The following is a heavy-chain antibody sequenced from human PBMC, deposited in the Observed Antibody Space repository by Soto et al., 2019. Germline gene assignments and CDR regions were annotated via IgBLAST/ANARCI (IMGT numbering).Heavy chain of an antibody. V-gene: IGHV4-59*08. J-gene: IGHJ3*02. CDR2: IYYSGST. CDR1: GGSISSYY. D-gene: IGHD2-2*02. CDR3: ARHGEPIVVVPAAIGAFDI. Sequence: SETLSLTCTVSGGSISSYYWSWIRQPPGKGLEWIGYIYYSGSTNYNPSLKSRVTISVDTSKNQFSLKLSSVTAADTAVYYCARHGEPIVVVPAAIGAFDIWGQGTMVTVSS.